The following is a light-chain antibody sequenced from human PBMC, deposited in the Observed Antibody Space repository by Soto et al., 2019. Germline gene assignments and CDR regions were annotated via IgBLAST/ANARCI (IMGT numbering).Light chain of an antibody. Sequence: EIVMTQSPATLSVSPGERATLSCRASQTVGRDYLAWYQHKPGQAPRLLIYGISNRATGIPDRFSGSGSGTEFTLTISSVQPEDVAIYYCQQYTNWPITSGQGTRLEIK. CDR2: GIS. J-gene: IGKJ5*01. CDR3: QQYTNWPIT. V-gene: IGKV3D-15*01. CDR1: QTVGRDY.